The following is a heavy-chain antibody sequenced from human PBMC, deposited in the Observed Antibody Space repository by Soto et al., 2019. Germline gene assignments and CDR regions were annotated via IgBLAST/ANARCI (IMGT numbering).Heavy chain of an antibody. D-gene: IGHD3-9*01. Sequence: ASVKVSCNASGYTCTSYDINWVRQATGQGLEWMGWMNPNSGNTGYAQKFQGRVTMTRNTSISTAYMELSSLRSEDTAVYYCARDLNGYWFDPWGQGTLVNVSS. CDR1: GYTCTSYD. J-gene: IGHJ5*02. CDR2: MNPNSGNT. V-gene: IGHV1-8*01. CDR3: ARDLNGYWFDP.